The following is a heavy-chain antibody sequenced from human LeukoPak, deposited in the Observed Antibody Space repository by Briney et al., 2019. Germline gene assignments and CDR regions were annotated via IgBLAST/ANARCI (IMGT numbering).Heavy chain of an antibody. CDR1: GYTFTSYG. V-gene: IGHV1-18*01. J-gene: IGHJ4*02. CDR3: ARDIGSGSSLSFDY. Sequence: ASVKVSCKLSGYTFTSYGISWVRQAPGQGPEWMGWISGYNGDTNYAQKFQGRVNMTTDTSTSTAYMELRSLRSDDTALYYCARDIGSGSSLSFDYWGQGTLVTVSS. D-gene: IGHD3-10*01. CDR2: ISGYNGDT.